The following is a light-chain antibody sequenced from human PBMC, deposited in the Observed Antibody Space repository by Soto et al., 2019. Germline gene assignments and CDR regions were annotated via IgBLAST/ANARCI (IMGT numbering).Light chain of an antibody. CDR2: DAS. CDR3: QQFKDYPLT. Sequence: AIQLTQYPSSLSASVGDRVTITCRASQGISYTLAWYQQKPGQVPKLLISDASRLQSGVPSRYRGSGSGTDFTLTTSSLQPEDCATYYCQQFKDYPLTFGGGNKVEIK. V-gene: IGKV1D-13*01. J-gene: IGKJ4*01. CDR1: QGISYT.